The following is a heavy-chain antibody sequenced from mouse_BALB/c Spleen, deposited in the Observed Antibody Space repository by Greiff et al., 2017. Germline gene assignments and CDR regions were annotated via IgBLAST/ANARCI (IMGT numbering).Heavy chain of an antibody. V-gene: IGHV2-9*02. CDR1: GFSLTSYG. CDR3: ARDRDSWFAY. CDR2: IWAGGST. Sequence: VQVVESGPGLVAPSQSLSITCTVSGFSLTSYGVHWVRQPPGKGLEWLGVIWAGGSTNYNSALMSRLSISKDNSKSQVFLKMNSLQTDDTAMYYCARDRDSWFAYWGQGTLVTVSA. D-gene: IGHD3-3*01. J-gene: IGHJ3*01.